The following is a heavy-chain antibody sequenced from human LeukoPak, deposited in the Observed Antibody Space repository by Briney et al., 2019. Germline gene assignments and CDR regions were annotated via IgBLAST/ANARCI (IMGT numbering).Heavy chain of an antibody. D-gene: IGHD2-2*01. CDR2: IYPGDSDT. CDR1: GYSFPTYW. CDR3: ARIPCSSTSCHKRFDY. J-gene: IGHJ4*02. V-gene: IGHV5-51*01. Sequence: GESLKISCKASGYSFPTYWIGWVRQMPGKGLEWMGIIYPGDSDTRYSPSFRGQVTISADKSISTAYLQWSSLKASDTAMYYCARIPCSSTSCHKRFDYWGQGTLVTVSS.